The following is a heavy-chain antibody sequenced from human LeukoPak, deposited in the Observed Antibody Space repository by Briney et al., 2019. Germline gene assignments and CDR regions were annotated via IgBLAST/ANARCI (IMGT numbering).Heavy chain of an antibody. CDR2: IYYSGST. J-gene: IGHJ6*03. CDR1: GGSISSSSYY. V-gene: IGHV4-39*07. Sequence: SETQSLTCTVSGGSISSSSYYWGWIRQPPGKGLEWIGSIYYSGSTYYNPSLKSRVTISVDTSKNQFSLKLSSVTAADTAVYYCARGRNILVGATKRTYYYYMDVWGKGTTVTISS. D-gene: IGHD1-26*01. CDR3: ARGRNILVGATKRTYYYYMDV.